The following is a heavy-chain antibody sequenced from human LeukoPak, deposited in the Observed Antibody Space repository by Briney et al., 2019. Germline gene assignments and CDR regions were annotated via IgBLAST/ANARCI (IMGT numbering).Heavy chain of an antibody. D-gene: IGHD3-22*01. V-gene: IGHV4-39*07. CDR3: ARASPYDSSGYYFLPDAFDI. J-gene: IGHJ3*02. CDR1: GGSISSSSYY. Sequence: PSETLSLTCTVSGGSISSSSYYWGWIRQPPGKGLEWIGSIYYSGSTYYNPSLKSRVTISVDTSKNQFSLKLSSVTAADTAVYYCARASPYDSSGYYFLPDAFDIWGQGTMVTVSS. CDR2: IYYSGST.